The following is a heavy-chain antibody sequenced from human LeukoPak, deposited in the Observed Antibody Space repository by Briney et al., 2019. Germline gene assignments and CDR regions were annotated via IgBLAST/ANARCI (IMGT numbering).Heavy chain of an antibody. D-gene: IGHD5-18*01. J-gene: IGHJ4*02. V-gene: IGHV3-64*01. CDR3: ARGIQLIDY. CDR2: ISSNGGST. CDR1: GFTLSSYA. Sequence: GGSLRLSCAASGFTLSSYAMHWVRQAPGKGLEYVSAISSNGGSTYYANSVKGRFTISRDNSKNTLYLQMGSLRAEDMAVYYCARGIQLIDYWGQGTLVTVSS.